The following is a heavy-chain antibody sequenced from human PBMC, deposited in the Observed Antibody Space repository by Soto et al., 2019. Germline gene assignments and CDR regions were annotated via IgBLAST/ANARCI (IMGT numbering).Heavy chain of an antibody. J-gene: IGHJ4*02. CDR3: ARGGAGRPYY. V-gene: IGHV3-48*02. D-gene: IGHD6-13*01. CDR1: GFTFSSYG. Sequence: EVKLVNSGGGLVQPGGSLRLSCAASGFTFSSYGMNWVRQAPGKGLEWISYISSGIATTNYADSVKGRFTISRDNAKSSLYLQLNSLRDDDTAVYYCARGGAGRPYYWGQGTLVIVSS. CDR2: ISSGIATT.